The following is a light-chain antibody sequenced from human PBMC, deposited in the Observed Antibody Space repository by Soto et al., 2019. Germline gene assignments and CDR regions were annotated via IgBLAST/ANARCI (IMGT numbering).Light chain of an antibody. V-gene: IGKV1-39*01. CDR2: AAS. Sequence: DIQLTQSPSSLSASVGDRVTITCRASQSTSTYLNWYQQKPGKAPKLLIYAASTLQSGVPSRFSGGGSGTDFTLTINSLQPEDFATYYCQQSYSHPITFGQGTRLEMK. CDR3: QQSYSHPIT. CDR1: QSTSTY. J-gene: IGKJ5*01.